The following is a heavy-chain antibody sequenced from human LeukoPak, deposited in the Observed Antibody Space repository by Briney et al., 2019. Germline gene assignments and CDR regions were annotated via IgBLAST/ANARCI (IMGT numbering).Heavy chain of an antibody. V-gene: IGHV3-7*03. CDR1: GFTFSSYA. CDR3: ASIIDY. Sequence: PGGSLRLSCAASGFTFSSYAMSWVRQAPGKGLEWVANIKQDGSEKYYVDSVKGRFTISRDNAKNSLYLQMNSLRAEDTAVYYCASIIDYWGQGTLVTVSS. CDR2: IKQDGSEK. J-gene: IGHJ4*02.